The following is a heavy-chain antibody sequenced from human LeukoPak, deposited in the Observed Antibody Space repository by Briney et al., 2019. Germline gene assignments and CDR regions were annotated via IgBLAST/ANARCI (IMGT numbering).Heavy chain of an antibody. D-gene: IGHD6-13*01. J-gene: IGHJ5*02. Sequence: ASGNLSCKASGYTFTGYYMHWVRQAPGQGLEWMGWINPNSGGTNYAQKFQGRVTMPRDTSISTAYMELSRLTSDDTAVYYCARGVAEAVNWFDPWGQGTLVTVSS. CDR1: GYTFTGYY. V-gene: IGHV1-2*02. CDR3: ARGVAEAVNWFDP. CDR2: INPNSGGT.